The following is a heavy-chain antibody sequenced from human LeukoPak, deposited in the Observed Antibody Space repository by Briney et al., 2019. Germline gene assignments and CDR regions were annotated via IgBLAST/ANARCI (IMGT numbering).Heavy chain of an antibody. D-gene: IGHD2-21*02. V-gene: IGHV4-39*07. Sequence: PSETLSLTCSVSGGSISSSSYYWGWIRQPPGKGLEWIGSIYYSGSTYYNPSLKSRVTISVDTSKNQFSLKLSSVTAADTAVYYCARVGIVVVTAIGANWFDPWGQGTLVTVSS. CDR2: IYYSGST. CDR1: GGSISSSSYY. J-gene: IGHJ5*02. CDR3: ARVGIVVVTAIGANWFDP.